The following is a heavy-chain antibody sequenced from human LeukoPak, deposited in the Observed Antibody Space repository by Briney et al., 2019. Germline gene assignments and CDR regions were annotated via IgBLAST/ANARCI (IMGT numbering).Heavy chain of an antibody. J-gene: IGHJ4*02. CDR3: ARPYSSGWYGDFDF. V-gene: IGHV3-30*04. D-gene: IGHD6-19*01. CDR1: GFAFSSYA. CDR2: ISYEGSNK. Sequence: GGSLRLSCAASGFAFSSYAMHWVRQAPGKGLEWVAVISYEGSNKYYADSVKGRFTISRDNSKNTLYLQMNSLRAEDTAVYCCARPYSSGWYGDFDFWGQGTLVTVFS.